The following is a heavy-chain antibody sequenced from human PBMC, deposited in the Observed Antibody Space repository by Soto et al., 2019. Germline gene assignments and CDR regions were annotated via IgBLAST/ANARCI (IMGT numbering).Heavy chain of an antibody. CDR1: GGSISSYY. D-gene: IGHD3-10*01. J-gene: IGHJ6*02. Sequence: QVQLQESGPGLVKPSETLSLTCTVSGGSISSYYWSWIRQPPGKGLEWIGYIYYSGSTNYNPSLKSRVTISVDTSKNQFSLKLSSVTAADTAVYYCARGDRGVRVYYYYGMDVWGQGTMVTVSS. CDR2: IYYSGST. CDR3: ARGDRGVRVYYYYGMDV. V-gene: IGHV4-59*01.